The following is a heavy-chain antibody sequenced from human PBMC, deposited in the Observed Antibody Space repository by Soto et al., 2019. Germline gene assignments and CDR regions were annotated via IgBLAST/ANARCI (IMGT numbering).Heavy chain of an antibody. CDR2: ISYDGSNK. CDR1: GFTFSSYA. V-gene: IGHV3-30-3*01. J-gene: IGHJ6*02. CDR3: ARDDQDIVVVVAAHDYYYYGMDV. D-gene: IGHD2-15*01. Sequence: PGGSLRLSCAASGFTFSSYAMHWVRQAPGKGLEWVAVISYDGSNKYYADSVKGRFTISRDNSKNTLYLQMNSLRAEDTAVYYCARDDQDIVVVVAAHDYYYYGMDVWGQGTMVTVSS.